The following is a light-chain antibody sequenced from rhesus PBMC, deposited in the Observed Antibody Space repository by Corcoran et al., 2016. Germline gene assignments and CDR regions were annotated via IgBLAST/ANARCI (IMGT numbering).Light chain of an antibody. J-gene: IGKJ4*01. V-gene: IGKV1-25*01. CDR2: KAS. CDR1: QDISNY. Sequence: DIQLTQSPSSLSASVGDRVTITCRASQDISNYLAWYQQQPGTAPNLLIYKASTLQSGVPSRFTRSGSGTDFTLPISSLQPEDFATYYCHQRNSSPLTFGVGTKVEIK. CDR3: HQRNSSPLT.